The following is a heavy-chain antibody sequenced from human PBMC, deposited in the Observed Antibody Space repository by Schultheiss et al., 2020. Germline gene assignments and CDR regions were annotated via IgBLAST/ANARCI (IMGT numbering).Heavy chain of an antibody. CDR1: GYTFTGYY. J-gene: IGHJ6*02. CDR2: INPNSGGT. V-gene: IGHV1-2*02. D-gene: IGHD2-2*01. Sequence: ASVKVSCKASGYTFTGYYMHWVRQAPGQGLEWMGWINPNSGGTNYAQKFQGRVTMTRDTSISTAYMELSRLRSDDTAVYYCARYCASITCYSYHMYGMDAWGQGTTVTVSS. CDR3: ARYCASITCYSYHMYGMDA.